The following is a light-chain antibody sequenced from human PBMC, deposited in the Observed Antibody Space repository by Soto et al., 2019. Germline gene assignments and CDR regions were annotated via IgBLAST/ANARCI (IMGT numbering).Light chain of an antibody. V-gene: IGLV2-8*01. CDR2: EVS. J-gene: IGLJ1*01. CDR3: SSYAGSNNFV. CDR1: SSDVGGYNY. Sequence: QSVLTQPPSASGSPGQSVTISCSGTSSDVGGYNYVSWHQQHSGKAPKLMIYEVSKRPSGVPDRFSGSKSGNTASLIVSGLQAEDEADYYCSSYAGSNNFVFGTGTKVTVL.